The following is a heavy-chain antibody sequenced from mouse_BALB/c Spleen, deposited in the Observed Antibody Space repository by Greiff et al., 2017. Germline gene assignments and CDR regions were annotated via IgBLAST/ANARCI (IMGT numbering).Heavy chain of an antibody. Sequence: EVQVVESGGGLVKPGGSLTLSCAASGFSFSSYTMSWVRQPPEKRLEWVATISSGGSYTYYPDSVTGRVTSSRDNAKNTLYLQMSSLKSEDTAMYYCTRDFGNYAMDYWGQGTSVTVSS. D-gene: IGHD1-1*02. J-gene: IGHJ4*01. CDR2: ISSGGSYT. CDR1: GFSFSSYT. CDR3: TRDFGNYAMDY. V-gene: IGHV5-6-4*01.